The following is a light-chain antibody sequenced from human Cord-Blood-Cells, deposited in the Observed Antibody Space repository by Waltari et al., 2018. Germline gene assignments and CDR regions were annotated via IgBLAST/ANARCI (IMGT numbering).Light chain of an antibody. CDR1: RSDVGSYNL. CDR3: CSYAGSSPYV. V-gene: IGLV2-23*01. J-gene: IGLJ1*01. Sequence: QSALTQPASVSGSPGQSITISCTGTRSDVGSYNLVSWYQQHPGKAPEPMIYEGSKRPSGVSNRFSGSKSGNTASLTISGLQAEDEADYYCCSYAGSSPYVFGTGTKVTVL. CDR2: EGS.